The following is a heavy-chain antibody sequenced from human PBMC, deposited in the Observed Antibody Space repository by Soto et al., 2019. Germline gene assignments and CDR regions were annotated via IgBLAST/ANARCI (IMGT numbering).Heavy chain of an antibody. Sequence: SETLSLTCTVSGGSISSGDSYWSWIRQSPGKGLEWIGYIYYDGSTYYNPSLESRVTISVDTSKNQFSLKLNSVTAADTAVYYCARGGAASYSYYYGTDVWGQGTTVTVSS. CDR2: IYYDGST. V-gene: IGHV4-30-4*01. CDR1: GGSISSGDSY. D-gene: IGHD3-16*01. CDR3: ARGGAASYSYYYGTDV. J-gene: IGHJ6*02.